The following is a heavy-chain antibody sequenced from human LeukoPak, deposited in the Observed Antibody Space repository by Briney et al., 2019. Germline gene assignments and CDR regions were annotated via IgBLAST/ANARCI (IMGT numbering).Heavy chain of an antibody. CDR1: GGSISSYY. V-gene: IGHV4-59*01. Sequence: SGTLSLTCTVSGGSISSYYWSWIRQPPGEGLEWIGYIYYSGSTNYNPSLKSRVTISVDTSKNQFSLKLSSVTAADTAVYYCARGYGDYLDYWGQGTLVTVSS. CDR2: IYYSGST. J-gene: IGHJ4*02. CDR3: ARGYGDYLDY. D-gene: IGHD4-17*01.